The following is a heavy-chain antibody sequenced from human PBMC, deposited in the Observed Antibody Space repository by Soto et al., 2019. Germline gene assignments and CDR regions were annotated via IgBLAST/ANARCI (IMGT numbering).Heavy chain of an antibody. CDR2: INAGNGNT. V-gene: IGHV1-3*01. J-gene: IGHJ5*02. D-gene: IGHD6-19*01. Sequence: QVQLVQSGAEVKKPGASVKVSCKASGYTFTSYAMHWVRQAPAQRLEWMGWINAGNGNTKYSQKFQGRVTITRDTSASKAYMELSSLRSEDAAVYYCARVRAVAGRNWFDPWGQGTLVTVSS. CDR3: ARVRAVAGRNWFDP. CDR1: GYTFTSYA.